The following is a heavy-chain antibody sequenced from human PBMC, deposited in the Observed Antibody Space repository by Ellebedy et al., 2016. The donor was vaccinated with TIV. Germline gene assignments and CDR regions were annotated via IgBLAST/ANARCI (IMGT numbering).Heavy chain of an antibody. Sequence: PGGSLRLSCAASGFTFSSFGMYWVRQAPGKGLEGLAFIRYDGSTTYYADSVKGRFTISRDNSKNKLFLQINSLRPEDTALYYCAKDGIASTYDYWGQGTLVTVSS. D-gene: IGHD6-13*01. CDR2: IRYDGSTT. CDR1: GFTFSSFG. V-gene: IGHV3-30*02. CDR3: AKDGIASTYDY. J-gene: IGHJ4*02.